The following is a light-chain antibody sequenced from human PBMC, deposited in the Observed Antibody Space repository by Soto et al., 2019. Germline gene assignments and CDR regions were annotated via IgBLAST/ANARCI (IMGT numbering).Light chain of an antibody. CDR2: QDN. Sequence: SYELTQPPSVSVSPGQPATITCSGDNLGSKYVCWYQQKPGQSPALVIYQDNKRPSGIPERLSGSNSGNTATLTISGTQAMDEADYYCQAWDSSAHVVLGGGTKLTVL. CDR1: NLGSKY. V-gene: IGLV3-1*01. CDR3: QAWDSSAHVV. J-gene: IGLJ2*01.